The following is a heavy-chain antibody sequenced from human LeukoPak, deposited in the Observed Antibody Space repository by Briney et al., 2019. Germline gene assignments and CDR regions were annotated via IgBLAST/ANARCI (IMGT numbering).Heavy chain of an antibody. CDR1: GYTFTSYD. CDR3: ARGSSAD. CDR2: INPNSGGT. J-gene: IGHJ4*02. Sequence: GASVKVSCKASGYTFTSYDINWVRQAPGQGLEWMGRINPNSGGTNYAQKFQGRVTMTRDTSISTAYMELSRLRSDDTAVYYCARGSSADWGQGTLVTVSS. V-gene: IGHV1-2*06.